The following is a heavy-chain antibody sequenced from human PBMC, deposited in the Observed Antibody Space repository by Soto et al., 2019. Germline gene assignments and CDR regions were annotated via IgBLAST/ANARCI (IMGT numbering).Heavy chain of an antibody. CDR3: TSGYCSGGSCSRSDY. D-gene: IGHD2-15*01. CDR1: GFTLSGST. CDR2: IRSKPSSSAT. J-gene: IGHJ4*02. V-gene: IGHV3-73*01. Sequence: EVQLVESGGGLVQPGGSLKLSCAASGFTLSGSTMHWVRQASGKGLEWVGRIRSKPSSSATAYAASVRGRFTISRDDSKSTAYLQMNSLRVEDTAVYYCTSGYCSGGSCSRSDYWGQGTLVTVSS.